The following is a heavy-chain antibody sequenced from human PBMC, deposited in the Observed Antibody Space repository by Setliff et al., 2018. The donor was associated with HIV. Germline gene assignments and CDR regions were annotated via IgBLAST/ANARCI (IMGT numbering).Heavy chain of an antibody. Sequence: SGGSLRLSCAASGFTFSNHVMNWVRQAPGKGLEWVSAISTSGGAADYADSVKGRFTISRDDSRNTLYLQMNSLRAEDTALYFCARAVHSGWYYFDYWGQGTLVTVSS. CDR3: ARAVHSGWYYFDY. CDR1: GFTFSNHV. J-gene: IGHJ4*02. CDR2: ISTSGGAA. V-gene: IGHV3-23*01. D-gene: IGHD6-19*01.